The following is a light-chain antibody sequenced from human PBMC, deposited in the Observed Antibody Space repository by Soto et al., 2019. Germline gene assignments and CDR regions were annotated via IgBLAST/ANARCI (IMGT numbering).Light chain of an antibody. V-gene: IGKV1-39*01. CDR1: QNIRTF. Sequence: DIPMTQSPSSLSASVGDRVTITCRASQNIRTFLNWYQQKPGKAPKVLIYAASSLQTAVPSRFSGSGSGTDFTLTISSLQPEDFATYYCQQSYGTPWTFGQGTKVEIK. CDR3: QQSYGTPWT. CDR2: AAS. J-gene: IGKJ1*01.